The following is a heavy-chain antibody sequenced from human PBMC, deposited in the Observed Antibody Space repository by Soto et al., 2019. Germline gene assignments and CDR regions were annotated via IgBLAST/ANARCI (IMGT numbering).Heavy chain of an antibody. D-gene: IGHD4-17*01. J-gene: IGHJ4*02. CDR2: IYYSGRT. V-gene: IGHV4-59*01. CDR3: ARVGGDDFGDSGGFDY. Sequence: SETLSLTCTVSGGSIRDYFWTWIRQPPGKGLEWIGYIYYSGRTNYNPSLKSRVSISVDTSKNHFSLQLRSVTAADTAVYYCARVGGDDFGDSGGFDYWGRGTLVTVSS. CDR1: GGSIRDYF.